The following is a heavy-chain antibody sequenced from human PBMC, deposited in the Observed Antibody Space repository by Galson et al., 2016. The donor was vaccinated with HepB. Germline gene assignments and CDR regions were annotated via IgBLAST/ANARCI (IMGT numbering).Heavy chain of an antibody. J-gene: IGHJ4*02. V-gene: IGHV4-39*01. CDR1: DGSISSSTYY. D-gene: IGHD2-2*01. CDR2: VYYSGST. CDR3: AIGYCSSTSCYSFEDY. Sequence: ETLSLTCTVSDGSISSSTYYWGWIRQPPGKGLEWIGSVYYSGSTYYNPSLKSRVTISVDTSKKQFSLKLYSVTAADTAMYYCAIGYCSSTSCYSFEDYWGQGTLVTVSS.